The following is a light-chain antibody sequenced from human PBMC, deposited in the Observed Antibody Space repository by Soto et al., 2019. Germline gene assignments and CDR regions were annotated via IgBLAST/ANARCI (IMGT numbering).Light chain of an antibody. Sequence: QSVLVQPPSVSAAPGQKVTISCSGSSSNIGNNYVSWYQQLPGTAPKLLIYDNNKRPSGIPDRFSGSKSGTSATLGITGLQTGDEADYYCGTWDSSLSAVVFGGGTKLTVL. CDR1: SSNIGNNY. V-gene: IGLV1-51*01. CDR2: DNN. J-gene: IGLJ2*01. CDR3: GTWDSSLSAVV.